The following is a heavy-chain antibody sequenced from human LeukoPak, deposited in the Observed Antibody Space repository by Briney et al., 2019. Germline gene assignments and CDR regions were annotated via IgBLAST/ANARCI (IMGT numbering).Heavy chain of an antibody. J-gene: IGHJ4*02. Sequence: PSETLSLTCAVYGGSFSGYYWSWIRQPPGKGLEWIGEINHSGSTNYNPSLKSRVTISVDTSKNQFSLKLSSVIAADTAVYYCARGPSGSTDYWSQGTLVTVSS. V-gene: IGHV4-34*01. D-gene: IGHD1-26*01. CDR1: GGSFSGYY. CDR2: INHSGST. CDR3: ARGPSGSTDY.